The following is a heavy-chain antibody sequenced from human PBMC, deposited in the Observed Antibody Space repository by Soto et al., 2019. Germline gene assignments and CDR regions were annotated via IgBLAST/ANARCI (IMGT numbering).Heavy chain of an antibody. V-gene: IGHV1-18*01. J-gene: IGHJ6*02. CDR1: GYPFTHYG. CDR3: ARDQSFDRSYYYGIDA. Sequence: QVQLVQSGAEVKKPGASVKVSCKSSGYPFTHYGITWVRQAPGQGLEWMGWISPFNGNTNYGQTLQGRVTLTTDTSTSTIYRELRSLRSDGTAVYYCARDQSFDRSYYYGIDAWGQGTTVTVSS. CDR2: ISPFNGNT. D-gene: IGHD3-10*01.